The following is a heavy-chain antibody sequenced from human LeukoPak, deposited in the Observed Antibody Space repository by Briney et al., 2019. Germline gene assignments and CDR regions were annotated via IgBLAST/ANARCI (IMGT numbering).Heavy chain of an antibody. D-gene: IGHD2-8*01. V-gene: IGHV1-69*04. CDR3: ARGMAPYYFDY. J-gene: IGHJ4*02. CDR2: IIPILGIA. Sequence: SVKVSCKASGGTFSSYAISWVRQAPGQGLEWMGRIIPILGIANYAQKFQGRVTITADKSTSTAYMELSSLRSEDTAVYYCARGMAPYYFDYWGQGTLVTVSS. CDR1: GGTFSSYA.